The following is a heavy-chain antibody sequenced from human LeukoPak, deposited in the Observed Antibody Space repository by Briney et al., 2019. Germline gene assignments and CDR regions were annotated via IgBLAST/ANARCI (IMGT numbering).Heavy chain of an antibody. J-gene: IGHJ6*03. Sequence: ASVKVSCKASGGTFSTYSITWVRQAPGQGLEWMGRIIPIFGTANYAQKFQGRVTITTDESTSTAYMELCSLRSEDTAVYYCASSRWLPYYYYYYMDVWGKGTTVTVSS. CDR1: GGTFSTYS. D-gene: IGHD6-19*01. CDR2: IIPIFGTA. CDR3: ASSRWLPYYYYYYMDV. V-gene: IGHV1-69*05.